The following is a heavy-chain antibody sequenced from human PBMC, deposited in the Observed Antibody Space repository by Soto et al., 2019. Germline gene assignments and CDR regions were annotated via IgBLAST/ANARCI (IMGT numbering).Heavy chain of an antibody. CDR3: ARARRGWAFDI. Sequence: GGSLRLSCAASGFTFSSYWMHWVRQAPGKGLVWVSRINSDGSSTSYADSVKGRFTISRDNAKNTLYLQMNSLRAEDTAVYYCARARRGWAFDIWGQGTMVTVSS. CDR2: INSDGSST. CDR1: GFTFSSYW. D-gene: IGHD3-10*01. V-gene: IGHV3-74*01. J-gene: IGHJ3*02.